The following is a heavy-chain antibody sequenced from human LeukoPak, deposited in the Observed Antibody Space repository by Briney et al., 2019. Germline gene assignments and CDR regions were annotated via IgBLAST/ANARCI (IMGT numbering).Heavy chain of an antibody. CDR2: IYWDDDK. D-gene: IGHD3-9*01. J-gene: IGHJ3*02. V-gene: IGHV2-5*02. Sequence: SGPTLVNPTQTLTLTCTFSGFSLSTSGVGVGWIRQPPGKALEWLALIYWDDDKRYSPSLKSRLTITKDTSKNQVVLTMTNVDPVDTATYYCAHHSCYDILTGRKARAFDIWGQGTMVTVSS. CDR1: GFSLSTSGVG. CDR3: AHHSCYDILTGRKARAFDI.